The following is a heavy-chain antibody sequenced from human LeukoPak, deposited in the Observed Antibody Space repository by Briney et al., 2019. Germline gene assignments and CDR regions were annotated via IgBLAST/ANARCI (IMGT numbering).Heavy chain of an antibody. CDR2: IYYSGST. D-gene: IGHD1-14*01. V-gene: IGHV4-59*01. CDR1: GGSISSYY. Sequence: PSETLSLTCTVSGGSISSYYWSWIRQPPGKGLEWIGYIYYSGSTNYNPSLKSRVTISVDTSKNQFSLKLSSVTAADTAVYYCARASRPELGYFDYWGQGTLVTVSS. J-gene: IGHJ4*02. CDR3: ARASRPELGYFDY.